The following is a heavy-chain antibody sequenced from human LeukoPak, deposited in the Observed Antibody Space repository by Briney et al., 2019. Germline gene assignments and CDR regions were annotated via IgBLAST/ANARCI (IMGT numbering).Heavy chain of an antibody. CDR3: ARDRRGATTGDFDY. Sequence: GGSLRLSCAASRFTFSSFGMHWVRQAPGKGLEWVAFIPYDGSDKYYGDSVKGRFTISRDNSKNTLYLQMNGLRADDTAVYYCARDRRGATTGDFDYWGQGTLVTVSS. CDR1: RFTFSSFG. CDR2: IPYDGSDK. J-gene: IGHJ4*02. V-gene: IGHV3-30*02. D-gene: IGHD1-26*01.